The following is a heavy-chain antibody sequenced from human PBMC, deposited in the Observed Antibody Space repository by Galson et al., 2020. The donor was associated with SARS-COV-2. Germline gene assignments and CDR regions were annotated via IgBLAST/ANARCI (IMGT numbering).Heavy chain of an antibody. CDR2: IDPSDSST. CDR1: GYYFTSYL. D-gene: IGHD2-8*02. CDR3: ARLVEGPGGDF. J-gene: IGHJ4*02. V-gene: IGHV5-10-1*01. Sequence: GESLKISCKASGYYFTSYLINWVRQMPGKGLEWMGSIDPSDSSTNYSPSFQGHVTISSDKSITTAYLQWSSLKPSDTAMYFCARLVEGPGGDFWGQGTLIIVSS.